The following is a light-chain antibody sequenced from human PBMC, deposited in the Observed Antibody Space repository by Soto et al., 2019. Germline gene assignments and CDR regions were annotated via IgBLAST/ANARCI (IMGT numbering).Light chain of an antibody. J-gene: IGLJ2*01. CDR2: STN. CDR3: AAWDDSLNGEVV. Sequence: QSVLTQPPSASGTPGQRGTISCSGSSSNIGSNSVNWYQQVPGTAPKLLIYSTNQRPSGVPDRFSGSKSDTSASLAISGLQSEDEADYYCAAWDDSLNGEVVFGGGTKVTVL. CDR1: SSNIGSNS. V-gene: IGLV1-44*01.